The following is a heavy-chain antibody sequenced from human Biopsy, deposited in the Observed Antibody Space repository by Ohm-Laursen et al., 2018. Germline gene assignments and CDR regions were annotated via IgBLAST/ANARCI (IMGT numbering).Heavy chain of an antibody. CDR2: ITQSGST. CDR1: GGSFNGYF. D-gene: IGHD6-13*01. V-gene: IGHV4-34*01. J-gene: IGHJ6*02. CDR3: ARVPLPGIGAAYQGRFLYGMDV. Sequence: GTLFLTCAVYGGSFNGYFWSWIRQPPGKGLEWIGDITQSGSTNYSPSLKSRVTISVDTAKKQFSLSLRSVTAADTAVYYCARVPLPGIGAAYQGRFLYGMDVWGQGTTVSVSS.